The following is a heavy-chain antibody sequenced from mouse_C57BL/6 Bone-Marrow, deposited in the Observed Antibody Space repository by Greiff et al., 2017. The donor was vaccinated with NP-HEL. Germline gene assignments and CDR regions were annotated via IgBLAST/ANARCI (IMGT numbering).Heavy chain of an antibody. CDR1: GFTFSSYT. CDR3: ARPEDGYFDY. V-gene: IGHV5-9*01. D-gene: IGHD2-3*01. Sequence: EVKLEESGGGLVKPGGSLKLSCAASGFTFSSYTMSWVRQTPEKRLEWVATISGGGGNTYYPDSVKGRFTISRDNAKNTLYLQMSSLRSEDTALYYCARPEDGYFDYWGQGTTLTVSS. CDR2: ISGGGGNT. J-gene: IGHJ2*01.